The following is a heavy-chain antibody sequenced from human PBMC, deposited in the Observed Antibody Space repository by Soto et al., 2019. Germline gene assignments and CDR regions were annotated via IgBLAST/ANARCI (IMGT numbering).Heavy chain of an antibody. CDR2: ISSSSSTI. Sequence: EVQLVESGGGLVQPGGSLRLSCAASGFTFSSYSMNWVRQAPGKGLEWVSYISSSSSTIYYADSVKGRFTISRDNAKNSLYLQMNRLRAEDTAVYYCARGPSGGWYSYFQHWGQGTLVTVSS. J-gene: IGHJ1*01. D-gene: IGHD6-19*01. CDR1: GFTFSSYS. CDR3: ARGPSGGWYSYFQH. V-gene: IGHV3-48*01.